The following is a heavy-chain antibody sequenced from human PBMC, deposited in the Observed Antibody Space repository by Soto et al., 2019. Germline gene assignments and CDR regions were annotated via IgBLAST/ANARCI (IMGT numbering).Heavy chain of an antibody. CDR3: GRVPGIAPGYYSSWYTDY. CDR2: INHSGST. Sequence: SETLSLTCAVFGGSFSGSFSGYYWSWIRQPPGKGLEWIGEINHSGSTNYSPSLMSRVTISVDPSKNQFSLKLSSVTAADTAVYYCGRVPGIAPGYYSSWYTDYWGQGTLVTVSS. J-gene: IGHJ4*02. D-gene: IGHD6-13*01. CDR1: GGSFSGSFSGYY. V-gene: IGHV4-34*01.